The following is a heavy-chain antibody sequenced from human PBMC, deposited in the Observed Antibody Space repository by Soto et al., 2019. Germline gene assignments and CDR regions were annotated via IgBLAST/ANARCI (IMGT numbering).Heavy chain of an antibody. CDR2: IKSKTDGGTT. V-gene: IGHV3-15*07. Sequence: PVGSLRLSCAASGFTFSNAWMNWVRQAPGKGLEWVGRIKSKTDGGTTDYAAPVKGRFTISRDDSKNTLYLQMNSLKTEDTAVYYCTPQPSRAGYSYGTPIDYWGQGTLVTVSS. J-gene: IGHJ4*02. D-gene: IGHD5-18*01. CDR1: GFTFSNAW. CDR3: TPQPSRAGYSYGTPIDY.